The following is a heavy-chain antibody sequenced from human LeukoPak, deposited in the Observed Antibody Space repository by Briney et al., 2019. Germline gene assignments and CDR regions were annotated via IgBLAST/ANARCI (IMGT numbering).Heavy chain of an antibody. CDR3: AKDRSIAVAGSDAFDI. J-gene: IGHJ3*02. CDR2: ISGSGGST. D-gene: IGHD6-19*01. Sequence: PGGSLRLSCAASGFTFSSYAMSWVRQAPGKGLEWVSTISGSGGSTYYADSVKGRFTISRDNSKNTLYLQMNSLRADDTAVHYCAKDRSIAVAGSDAFDIWGQGTMVTVSS. V-gene: IGHV3-23*01. CDR1: GFTFSSYA.